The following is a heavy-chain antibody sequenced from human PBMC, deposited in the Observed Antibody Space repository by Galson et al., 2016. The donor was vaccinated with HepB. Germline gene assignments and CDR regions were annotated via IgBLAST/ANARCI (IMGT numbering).Heavy chain of an antibody. CDR1: GYTFTAHY. V-gene: IGHV1-2*06. CDR3: ATKHCGGGNWEFPLFDF. Sequence: SVKVSCKASGYTFTAHYMHWVRQAPGQGLEWMGRIHPNSGAPSYPQRFPGRVTMTRDTSIRTAYMELSGLRSGDTAVYYCATKHCGGGNWEFPLFDFWGQGTRVTVSS. J-gene: IGHJ4*02. D-gene: IGHD2-21*01. CDR2: IHPNSGAP.